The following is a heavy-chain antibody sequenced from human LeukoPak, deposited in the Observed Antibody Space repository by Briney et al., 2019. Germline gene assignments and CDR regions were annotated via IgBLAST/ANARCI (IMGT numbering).Heavy chain of an antibody. J-gene: IGHJ4*02. CDR1: GFTFSSYG. CDR2: ISGSGGST. D-gene: IGHD6-13*01. CDR3: AKDLTWIRYSSTPDY. V-gene: IGHV3-23*01. Sequence: PGGSLRLSCAASGFTFSSYGMSWVRQAPGKGLEWVSAISGSGGSTYYADSVKGRFTISRDNSKNTLYLQMNSLRAEDTAVYYCAKDLTWIRYSSTPDYWGQGTLVTVSS.